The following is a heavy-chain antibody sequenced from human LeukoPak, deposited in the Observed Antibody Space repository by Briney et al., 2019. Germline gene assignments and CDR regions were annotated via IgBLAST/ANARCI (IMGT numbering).Heavy chain of an antibody. CDR3: AKTGNYGSNFDY. V-gene: IGHV3-23*01. CDR2: ISGSGDST. D-gene: IGHD3-10*01. CDR1: GFTLSSFA. Sequence: GGSLRLSCAASGFTLSSFAMSWVRQAPGKGLEWVSAISGSGDSTYYADSVKGRLTLSSDNSKNTLYLQMNSLRDEDTAVYYCAKTGNYGSNFDYWGQGTLVTVSS. J-gene: IGHJ4*02.